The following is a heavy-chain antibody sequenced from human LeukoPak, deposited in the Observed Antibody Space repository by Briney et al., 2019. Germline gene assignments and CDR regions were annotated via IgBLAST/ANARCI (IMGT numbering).Heavy chain of an antibody. CDR2: IYSGGST. J-gene: IGHJ6*03. CDR1: GLTFSSNY. Sequence: PGGSLRLSCAASGLTFSSNYMSWVRQAPGKGLEWVSIIYSGGSTYYADSVKGRFTISRDNSKNTLYLQMNSLRAEDTAVYYCASGSGSYRTPYYYMDVWGKGTTVTVSS. D-gene: IGHD3-10*01. V-gene: IGHV3-53*01. CDR3: ASGSGSYRTPYYYMDV.